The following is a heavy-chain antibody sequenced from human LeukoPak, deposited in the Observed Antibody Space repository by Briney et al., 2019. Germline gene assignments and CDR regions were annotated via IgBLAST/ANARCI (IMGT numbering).Heavy chain of an antibody. D-gene: IGHD1-26*01. CDR3: VREAAATLFDY. CDR1: GFTFSSYT. V-gene: IGHV3-21*01. Sequence: GGSLRLSCAASGFTFSSYTMNWVRQAPGKGLEWVAAISSSSRDILYADPVKGRFSISRDNTQNSLSLQMNSLRAEDTAVYYCVREAAATLFDYWGQGTLVTVSS. CDR2: ISSSSRDI. J-gene: IGHJ4*02.